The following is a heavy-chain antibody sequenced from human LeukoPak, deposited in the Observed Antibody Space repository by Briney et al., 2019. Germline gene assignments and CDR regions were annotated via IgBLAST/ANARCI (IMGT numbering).Heavy chain of an antibody. D-gene: IGHD2-15*01. CDR1: GFTFRSYW. J-gene: IGHJ4*02. Sequence: GGSLGLSCATSGFTFRSYWMGWVRQTPGKGLEWLANINEDGSTTYYVDSVKGRFTISRNNADNSLYLQMNSLRAEDTAVYYCARDATRGGDFDSWGQGTLVTVSS. CDR3: ARDATRGGDFDS. V-gene: IGHV3-7*01. CDR2: INEDGSTT.